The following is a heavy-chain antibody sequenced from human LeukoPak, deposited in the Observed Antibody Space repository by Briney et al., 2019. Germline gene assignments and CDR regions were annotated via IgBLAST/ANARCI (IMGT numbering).Heavy chain of an antibody. J-gene: IGHJ5*02. CDR3: ARGIMMVGP. CDR1: GFTFSSYA. Sequence: GGSLRLSCAASGFTFSSYAMNWVRQAPGKGLEWVSTISGSGDSTYYADSVKGRFTISRDNSKNTLYLQMNSLRAEDTAVYYCARGIMMVGPWGQGTQVTVSS. V-gene: IGHV3-23*01. D-gene: IGHD3-16*01. CDR2: ISGSGDST.